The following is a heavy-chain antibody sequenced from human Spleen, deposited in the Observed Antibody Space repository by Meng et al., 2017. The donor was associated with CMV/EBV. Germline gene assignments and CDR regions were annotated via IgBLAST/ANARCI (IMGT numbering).Heavy chain of an antibody. CDR2: IYWKNDT. CDR1: GFSFNPRGAG. V-gene: IGHV2-5*01. J-gene: IGHJ4*01. Sequence: LSLSCSFEGFSFNPRGAGVGWNRLAPRKALEWLALIYWKNDTRYSPTQKDRLTVTKDTSKDQVVLRMTNMDPVDTATYYCALDPQYWGQGTLVTVSS. CDR3: ALDPQY.